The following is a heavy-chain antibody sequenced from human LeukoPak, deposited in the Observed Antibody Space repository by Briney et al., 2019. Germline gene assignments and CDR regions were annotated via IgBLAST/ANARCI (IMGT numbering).Heavy chain of an antibody. J-gene: IGHJ4*02. V-gene: IGHV1-69*05. CDR1: GGTFSSYT. Sequence: SVKVSCKASGGTFSSYTISWVRQAPGQGLEWMGGIIPIFGTANYAQKFQGRGTITTDESTSTAYMELSSLRSEDTAVYYCARVTYYYDSSGRMPFDYWGQGTLVTVSS. CDR3: ARVTYYYDSSGRMPFDY. CDR2: IIPIFGTA. D-gene: IGHD3-22*01.